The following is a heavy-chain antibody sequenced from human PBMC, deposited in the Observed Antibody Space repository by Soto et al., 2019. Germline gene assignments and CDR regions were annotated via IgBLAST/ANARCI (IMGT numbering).Heavy chain of an antibody. V-gene: IGHV3-23*01. Sequence: PGGSLGLSFAASGFTFSSYAMGWVRQAPGKGLEWVSAISGSGGSTYYADSVKGRFTISRDNSKNTLYLQMNSLRAEDTAVYYCAKDPGSGWSFDIWGQGTMVTVSS. D-gene: IGHD6-19*01. J-gene: IGHJ3*02. CDR2: ISGSGGST. CDR1: GFTFSSYA. CDR3: AKDPGSGWSFDI.